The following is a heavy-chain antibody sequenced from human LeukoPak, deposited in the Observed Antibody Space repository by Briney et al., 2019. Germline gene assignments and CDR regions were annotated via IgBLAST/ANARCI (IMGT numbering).Heavy chain of an antibody. CDR3: AKDTYYYGSGSYYSFDY. CDR2: ISWNSGSI. CDR1: GFSFNDYA. V-gene: IGHV3-9*01. J-gene: IGHJ4*02. Sequence: GGSLRLSCAASGFSFNDYAMHWVRQAPGKGLEWVSVISWNSGSIGYADSVKRRFTISRDNSKNTLYLQMNSLRAEDTAVYYCAKDTYYYGSGSYYSFDYWGQGTLVTVSS. D-gene: IGHD3-10*01.